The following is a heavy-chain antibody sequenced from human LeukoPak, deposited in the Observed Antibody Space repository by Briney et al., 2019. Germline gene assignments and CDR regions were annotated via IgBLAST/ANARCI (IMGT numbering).Heavy chain of an antibody. Sequence: SVKVSCKASGGTFSSYAISWVRQAPGQGLEWMGGIIPIFGTANYAQEFQGRVTITADESTSTAYMELSSLRSEDTAVYYCARGGTTRVVYYYYYGMDVWGQGTTVTVSS. CDR3: ARGGTTRVVYYYYYGMDV. D-gene: IGHD1-14*01. CDR2: IIPIFGTA. V-gene: IGHV1-69*01. CDR1: GGTFSSYA. J-gene: IGHJ6*02.